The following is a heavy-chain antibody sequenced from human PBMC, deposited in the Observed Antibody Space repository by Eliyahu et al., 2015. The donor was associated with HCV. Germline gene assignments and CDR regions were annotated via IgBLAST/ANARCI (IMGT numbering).Heavy chain of an antibody. J-gene: IGHJ4*02. Sequence: EVQVVESGGGLVQPGGSLKLSCAVSGFTXSGSAIHWVRQASGKGLEWIGRIRREGNSYATAYTASLEGRFAISRDDSRNTAYLQIDNLKTEDTAIYYCTRLNEGAFDYWGQGTLVTVSS. CDR1: GFTXSGSA. D-gene: IGHD1-26*01. CDR2: IRREGNSYAT. CDR3: TRLNEGAFDY. V-gene: IGHV3-73*02.